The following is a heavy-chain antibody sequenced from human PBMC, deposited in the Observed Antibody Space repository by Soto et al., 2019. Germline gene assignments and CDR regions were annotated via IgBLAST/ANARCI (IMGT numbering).Heavy chain of an antibody. Sequence: EVQLVETGGGLIQPGGSLRLSCAASGFTVSNTYMTWVRQPPGKGLECVSVIYTAGGTKYAESVKGRFIISRDNSKNTLYLQMNSLRAEDAAVYYCARALPVAKGGFDPWGQGTLVTVSS. D-gene: IGHD2-2*01. CDR1: GFTVSNTY. CDR2: IYTAGGT. CDR3: ARALPVAKGGFDP. V-gene: IGHV3-53*02. J-gene: IGHJ5*02.